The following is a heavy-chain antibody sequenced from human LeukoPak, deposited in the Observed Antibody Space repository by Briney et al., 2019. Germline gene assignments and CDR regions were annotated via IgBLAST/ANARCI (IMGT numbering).Heavy chain of an antibody. V-gene: IGHV1-2*02. D-gene: IGHD1-26*01. CDR1: GYTFTGYY. J-gene: IGHJ5*02. Sequence: ASVKVSCKASGYTFTGYYMHWVRQAPGQALEWMGWINPNSGGTNYAQKFQGRVTMTRDTSISTAYMELSRLRSDDTAVYYCARSYRSGSYWFDPWGQGTLVTVSS. CDR2: INPNSGGT. CDR3: ARSYRSGSYWFDP.